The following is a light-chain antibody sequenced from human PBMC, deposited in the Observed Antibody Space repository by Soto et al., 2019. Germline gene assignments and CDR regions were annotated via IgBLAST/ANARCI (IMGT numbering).Light chain of an antibody. Sequence: QSALTQPASVSGSPGQSITISCTGTSSNVGGYNYVSWYQQHPGKAPKLMIYDVSHRPSGVSNRFSGSKSSNTASLTISGLQAEDEADYYCSSHTSSSTVVFGGGTKLTVL. CDR1: SSNVGGYNY. V-gene: IGLV2-14*01. CDR3: SSHTSSSTVV. J-gene: IGLJ2*01. CDR2: DVS.